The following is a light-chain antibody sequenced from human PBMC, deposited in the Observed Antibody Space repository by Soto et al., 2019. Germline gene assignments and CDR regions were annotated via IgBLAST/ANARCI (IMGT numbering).Light chain of an antibody. CDR2: GVS. Sequence: ESVLTQSPGTLSLSPGERATLSCRASQSVSSNYLAWYQHKPGQAPRLLIYGVSTRDTGVPDRFSGSASGTEFTLTISSLQSEDFAVYYCQQHGDAPITFGQGTRLEIK. J-gene: IGKJ5*01. CDR3: QQHGDAPIT. CDR1: QSVSSNY. V-gene: IGKV3-20*01.